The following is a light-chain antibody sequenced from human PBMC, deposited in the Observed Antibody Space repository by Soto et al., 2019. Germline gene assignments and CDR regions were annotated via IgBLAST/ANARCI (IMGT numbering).Light chain of an antibody. CDR3: QQYNTWPPLT. V-gene: IGKV3-15*01. CDR1: QSVSSN. Sequence: EIVMTQSPATLSVSPGERATFSCRASQSVSSNLAWYQQKPGQAPRLLIYGASTRATGIPARFSGSGSGTEFTLTISSLQSEDFAVYYCQQYNTWPPLTFGGGTKVEI. CDR2: GAS. J-gene: IGKJ4*01.